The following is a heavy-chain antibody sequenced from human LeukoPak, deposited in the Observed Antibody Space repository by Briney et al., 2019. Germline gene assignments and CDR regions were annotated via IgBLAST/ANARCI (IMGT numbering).Heavy chain of an antibody. V-gene: IGHV3-74*01. CDR3: AKDGAMIVVVRIDY. CDR2: IDSDGRST. D-gene: IGHD3-22*01. Sequence: GGPLRLSCAASGFTFSSHWMHWVRQVPGEGLVWVSRIDSDGRSTSYADSVKGRFTISRDNAKNTLYLQMNSLRAEDTAVYYCAKDGAMIVVVRIDYWGQGTLVTVSS. J-gene: IGHJ4*02. CDR1: GFTFSSHW.